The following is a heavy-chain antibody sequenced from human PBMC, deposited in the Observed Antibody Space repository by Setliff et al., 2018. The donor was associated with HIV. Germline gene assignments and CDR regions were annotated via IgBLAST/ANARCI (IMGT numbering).Heavy chain of an antibody. Sequence: PGASLKISCKGSGYGFTGYWIGWVRQMPGKGLEWMGIINPGNSDSKFSPSFQGRFTISVDKSVTSAYLQWSSLKGSDTATYYCVRFGYSLHWAKAAFDLLGQGTVVTVSS. CDR1: GYGFTGYW. J-gene: IGHJ3*01. D-gene: IGHD3-3*01. CDR3: VRFGYSLHWAKAAFDL. V-gene: IGHV5-51*01. CDR2: INPGNSDS.